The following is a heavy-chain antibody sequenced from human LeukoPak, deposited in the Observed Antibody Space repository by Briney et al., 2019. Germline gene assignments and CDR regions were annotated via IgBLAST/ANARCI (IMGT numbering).Heavy chain of an antibody. V-gene: IGHV4-4*07. D-gene: IGHD5-12*01. CDR1: GGSLSSYY. CDR2: IYTSGST. J-gene: IGHJ3*02. Sequence: PSETLSLTCTVSGGSLSSYYWSWIRQPAGKGLEWIGRIYTSGSTNYNPSLKSRVTMSVDTSKNQFSLKLSSVTAADTAVYYCARGDIVATADAFDIWGQGTMVTVSS. CDR3: ARGDIVATADAFDI.